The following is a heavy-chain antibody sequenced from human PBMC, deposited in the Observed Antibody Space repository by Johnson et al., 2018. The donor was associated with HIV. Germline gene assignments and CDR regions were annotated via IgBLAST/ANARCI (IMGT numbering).Heavy chain of an antibody. CDR2: IYSGGTT. V-gene: IGHV3-66*01. CDR1: GFTVSSNY. Sequence: VQLVESGGGLIQPGGSLRLSCAASGFTVSSNYMSWVRQAPGEGLEWVSIIYSGGTTYYAESVKGRFVISRDNSKNTLYLQMNSLRAEDTAVYYCAKDGDYDILPIGDAFDIWGQGTMVTVSS. J-gene: IGHJ3*02. D-gene: IGHD3-9*01. CDR3: AKDGDYDILPIGDAFDI.